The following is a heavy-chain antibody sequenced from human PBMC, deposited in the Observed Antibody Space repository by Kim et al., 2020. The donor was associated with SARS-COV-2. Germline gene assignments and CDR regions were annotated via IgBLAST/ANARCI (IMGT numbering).Heavy chain of an antibody. CDR2: INHSGST. Sequence: SETLSLTCAVYGGSFSGYYWSWIRQPPGKGLEWIGEINHSGSTNYNPSLKSRVTISVDTSKNQFSLKLSSATAADTAVYYCARGVRGFGNGYFQHWGQGTLVTVSS. D-gene: IGHD3-10*01. J-gene: IGHJ1*01. V-gene: IGHV4-34*01. CDR3: ARGVRGFGNGYFQH. CDR1: GGSFSGYY.